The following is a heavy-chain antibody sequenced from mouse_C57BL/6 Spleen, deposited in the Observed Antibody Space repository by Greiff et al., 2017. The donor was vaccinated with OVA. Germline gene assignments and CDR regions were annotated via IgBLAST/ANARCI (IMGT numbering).Heavy chain of an antibody. CDR2: IYPGDGDT. Sequence: VQLQQSGPELVKPGASVKISCKASGYAFSSSWMNWVKQRPGKGLEWIGRIYPGDGDTNYNGKFKGKATLTADKSSSTAYMQLSSLTSEDSAVYFCAKAWYGSSYDFDYWGQGTTLTVSS. CDR1: GYAFSSSW. CDR3: AKAWYGSSYDFDY. J-gene: IGHJ2*01. V-gene: IGHV1-82*01. D-gene: IGHD1-1*01.